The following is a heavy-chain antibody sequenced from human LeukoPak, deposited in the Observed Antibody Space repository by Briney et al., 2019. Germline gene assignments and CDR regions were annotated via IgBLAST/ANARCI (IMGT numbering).Heavy chain of an antibody. Sequence: GGSLRLTCAASGFTFSSSWMTWVRQAPGKGLEWVASIREDGSEKTSVDSVKGRFTISRDNAKNSLYLQMDSLRAEDTAVYYCARGPTNGQAFDYWGQGTLVSVSS. J-gene: IGHJ4*02. V-gene: IGHV3-7*01. CDR3: ARGPTNGQAFDY. CDR1: GFTFSSSW. CDR2: IREDGSEK. D-gene: IGHD2-8*01.